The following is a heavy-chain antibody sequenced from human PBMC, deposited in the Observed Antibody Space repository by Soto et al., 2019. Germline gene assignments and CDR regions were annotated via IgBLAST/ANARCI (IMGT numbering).Heavy chain of an antibody. CDR1: GGTLNNYA. J-gene: IGHJ6*02. CDR2: IIPIFGTP. V-gene: IGHV1-69*01. D-gene: IGHD2-15*01. CDR3: ARGGLSPGSCGGGGCHSDYYYGLDV. Sequence: QVLLVQSGAEVKKPGSSVKVSCTASGGTLNNYAISWVRQAPGQGLEWMGGIIPIFGTPNYALKFQGRVTINADESTNTVYMELSSLRAEDTALYFCARGGLSPGSCGGGGCHSDYYYGLDVWGQGTAVTVSS.